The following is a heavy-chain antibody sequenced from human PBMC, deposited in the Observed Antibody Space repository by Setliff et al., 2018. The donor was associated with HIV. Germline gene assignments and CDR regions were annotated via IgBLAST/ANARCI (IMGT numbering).Heavy chain of an antibody. V-gene: IGHV4-39*07. J-gene: IGHJ3*01. CDR3: ARDDSIVLVPAIMRGDGFDF. CDR2: IYYTGNT. CDR1: GGSVGSSSYC. Sequence: SETLSLTCTVSGGSVGSSSYCWAWIRQPPGKGLEWIGSIYYTGNTKYNPSLESRVTFSIDTSENQFSLRLASVTAADTAIYYCARDDSIVLVPAIMRGDGFDFWGQGRMVTVS. D-gene: IGHD2-2*01.